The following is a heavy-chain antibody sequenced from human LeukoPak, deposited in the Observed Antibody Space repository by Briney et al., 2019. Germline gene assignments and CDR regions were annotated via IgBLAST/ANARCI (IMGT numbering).Heavy chain of an antibody. J-gene: IGHJ6*02. CDR3: ARVVYGSGAHVLYYYGMDV. Sequence: GGSLRLSCAVSGFTFSSYSMNWVRQAPGKGLEWVSSISSSSSYIYYADSVKGRFTISRDNAKNSLYLQMNSLRAEDTAVYYCARVVYGSGAHVLYYYGMDVWGQGTTVTVSS. V-gene: IGHV3-21*01. D-gene: IGHD3-10*01. CDR2: ISSSSSYI. CDR1: GFTFSSYS.